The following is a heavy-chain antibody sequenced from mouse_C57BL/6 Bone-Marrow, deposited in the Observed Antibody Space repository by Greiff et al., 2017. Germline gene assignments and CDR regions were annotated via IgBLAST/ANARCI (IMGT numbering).Heavy chain of an antibody. V-gene: IGHV1-80*01. Sequence: QVQLQQSGAELVKPGASVKISCKASGYAFSSYWMNWVKQRPGKGLAWIGQIYPGDGDTNYNGKFKGKATLTADKSSSTAYMQLSSLTSEDSAVYFCARPYYGSSYGYFDVWGTGTTVTVSS. CDR3: ARPYYGSSYGYFDV. J-gene: IGHJ1*03. D-gene: IGHD1-1*01. CDR2: IYPGDGDT. CDR1: GYAFSSYW.